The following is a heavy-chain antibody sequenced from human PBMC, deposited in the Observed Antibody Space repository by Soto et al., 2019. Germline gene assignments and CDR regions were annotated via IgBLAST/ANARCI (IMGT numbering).Heavy chain of an antibody. CDR2: IYSGGST. CDR1: EVTVISNY. D-gene: IGHD2-2*01. CDR3: ARDNLYGPALVPARMYGMDV. V-gene: IGHV3-53*01. Sequence: PGGSLRHACAASEVTVISNYMSWVRQAPGKGLEWVSVIYSGGSTYYAESVKGRFTISRDNSKNTLYLQMNSLRAEDTAVYYCARDNLYGPALVPARMYGMDVWGQGTTVTVSS. J-gene: IGHJ6*02.